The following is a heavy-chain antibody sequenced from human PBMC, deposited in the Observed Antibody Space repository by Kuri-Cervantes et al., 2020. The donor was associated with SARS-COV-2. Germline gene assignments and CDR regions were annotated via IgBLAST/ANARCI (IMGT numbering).Heavy chain of an antibody. Sequence: GESLKISCAASGFTFDDYTMHWVRQAPGKGLEWVSLISWDGGSTYYADSVKGRFTISRDNSKNTLYLQMNSLRAEDTAVHYCARDRGGQYCSSTSCYNGAFDYWGQGTLVTVSS. D-gene: IGHD2-2*02. CDR3: ARDRGGQYCSSTSCYNGAFDY. V-gene: IGHV3-43*01. CDR1: GFTFDDYT. J-gene: IGHJ4*02. CDR2: ISWDGGST.